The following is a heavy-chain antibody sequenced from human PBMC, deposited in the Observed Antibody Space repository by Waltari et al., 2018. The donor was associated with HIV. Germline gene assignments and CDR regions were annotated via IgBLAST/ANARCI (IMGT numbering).Heavy chain of an antibody. CDR2: ISWNSVRI. V-gene: IGHV3-9*01. CDR1: GFTFDDYA. J-gene: IGHJ5*02. D-gene: IGHD3-10*01. Sequence: EVQLVESGGGLVQPGRSLRLSCAASGFTFDDYAMHWARQAPGKGLEWVSRISWNSVRITYADSVRGRFTVSRDNAKNYLYLQMNSLRPDDTAFYYCARGPMYNWFDPWGQGSLVTVSS. CDR3: ARGPMYNWFDP.